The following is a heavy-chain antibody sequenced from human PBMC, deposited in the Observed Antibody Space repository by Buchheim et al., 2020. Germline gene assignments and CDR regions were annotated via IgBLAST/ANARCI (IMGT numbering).Heavy chain of an antibody. Sequence: QVQLVQSGAEVKKPGSSVKVSCKASGDTFSNYGINWVRQAPGQGLEWMGGITPIFGTANYAQNFQGRVTITADKSTSTTYMQLNSLRSDDTAVYYCARQFGHESSGYYFYYWGQGTL. CDR3: ARQFGHESSGYYFYY. CDR1: GDTFSNYG. V-gene: IGHV1-69*06. CDR2: ITPIFGTA. D-gene: IGHD3-22*01. J-gene: IGHJ4*02.